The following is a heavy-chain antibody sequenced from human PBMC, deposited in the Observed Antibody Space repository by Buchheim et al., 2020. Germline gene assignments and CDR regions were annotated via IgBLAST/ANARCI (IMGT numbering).Heavy chain of an antibody. D-gene: IGHD6-25*01. V-gene: IGHV4-34*01. Sequence: QVQLQQWGAGLLKPSETLSLTCAVYGGSFSGYYWSWIRQPPGKGLEWIGEINHSGSTNYNPSLKSRVTISVDTSKNQCSLKLSSVTAADTAVYYCARETARPFEDYFDYWGQGTL. CDR1: GGSFSGYY. J-gene: IGHJ4*02. CDR3: ARETARPFEDYFDY. CDR2: INHSGST.